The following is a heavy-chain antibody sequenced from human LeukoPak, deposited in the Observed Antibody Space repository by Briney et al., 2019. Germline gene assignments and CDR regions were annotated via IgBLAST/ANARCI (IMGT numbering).Heavy chain of an antibody. CDR1: GLTFSTYA. CDR3: ARHLEKDFWAGIYKDYYYYYMDV. Sequence: GRSLRLSCAVSGLTFSTYAMNWVRQAPGKVLEWVSSISKSSDYIKYADSVGGRLTICRDNAKHSLYLQMNSMRAEETAVYYCARHLEKDFWAGIYKDYYYYYMDVWGKGTTVTVSS. V-gene: IGHV3-21*01. D-gene: IGHD3/OR15-3a*01. J-gene: IGHJ6*03. CDR2: ISKSSDYI.